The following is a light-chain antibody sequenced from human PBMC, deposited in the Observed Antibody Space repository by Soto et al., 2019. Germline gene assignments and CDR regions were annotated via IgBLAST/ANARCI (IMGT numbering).Light chain of an antibody. Sequence: EKVLTPSPATPSVSPGERRPLSCRASQSVSSNLAWDQQKPGQAPRLLIYGASTRATGIPDRFSGSGSETDFTLTISRLEPEDLAVYYCQQYGSSLFGPGTKVDNK. V-gene: IGKV3-20*01. J-gene: IGKJ3*01. CDR3: QQYGSSL. CDR2: GAS. CDR1: QSVSSN.